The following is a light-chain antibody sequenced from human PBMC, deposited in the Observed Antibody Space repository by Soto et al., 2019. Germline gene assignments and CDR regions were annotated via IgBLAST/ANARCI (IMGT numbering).Light chain of an antibody. V-gene: IGLV2-14*01. CDR1: SSDVGGYNY. Sequence: QSALTQPASVSGSPGQSITISCTGSSSDVGGYNYVSWYQQHPGKAPKLMIYDVSNRPSGVSNRFSGSKSGNTASLTISGLQAEDEADYSCFSYSSNSILYVFGTGTKLTVL. CDR3: FSYSSNSILYV. CDR2: DVS. J-gene: IGLJ1*01.